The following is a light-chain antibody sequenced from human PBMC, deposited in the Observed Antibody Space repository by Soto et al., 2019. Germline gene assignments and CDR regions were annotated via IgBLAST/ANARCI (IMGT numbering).Light chain of an antibody. CDR1: QSIGSW. V-gene: IGKV1-5*03. CDR3: QQYRSYSPWT. J-gene: IGKJ1*01. CDR2: KAS. Sequence: DIQMTQSPSTLSASVGDRVTITCRASQSIGSWLAWYQQKPGKAPKLLIYKASSLESGVPSRFSGSGSGTEFTLTNSSLQPDDFASYDCQQYRSYSPWTFGQGTKVEIK.